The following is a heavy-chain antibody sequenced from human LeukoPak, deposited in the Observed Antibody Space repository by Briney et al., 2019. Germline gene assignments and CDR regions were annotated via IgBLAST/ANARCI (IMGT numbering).Heavy chain of an antibody. CDR2: ISGSGGST. J-gene: IGHJ4*02. Sequence: PGGSLRLSCAASGFTFSNYAMSWVRQAPGKGLQWVSAISGSGGSTYYADSVKGRFTISRDNSKNTLYLQMNSLRAEDTAVYYCAKRGDVVVVAATDYWGQGTLVTVSS. D-gene: IGHD2-15*01. CDR1: GFTFSNYA. V-gene: IGHV3-23*01. CDR3: AKRGDVVVVAATDY.